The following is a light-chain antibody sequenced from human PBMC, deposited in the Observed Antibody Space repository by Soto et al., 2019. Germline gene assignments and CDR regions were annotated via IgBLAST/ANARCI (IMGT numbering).Light chain of an antibody. Sequence: DIQMTQSPSTLSASVGDRVTITCRASQSISSWLAWYQQKPGKAPKLLIYKASSLESGVPSRFSGSGSGTEFTLTISSLQPDDFATYYCQQYNIYSWTVGQGTKV. V-gene: IGKV1-5*03. CDR2: KAS. CDR3: QQYNIYSWT. CDR1: QSISSW. J-gene: IGKJ1*01.